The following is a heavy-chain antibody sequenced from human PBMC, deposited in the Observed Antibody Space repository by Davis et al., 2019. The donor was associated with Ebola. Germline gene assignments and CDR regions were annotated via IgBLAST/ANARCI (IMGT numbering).Heavy chain of an antibody. CDR3: ARSIMQDYDFWSGYRSYYMDV. CDR2: INHSAST. D-gene: IGHD3-3*01. Sequence: MPSETLSLTCAVYGGSSTRYLLTCIRQPPWKGLEWIGEINHSASTSYNPSLKSRVTISVDTSKNQFSLKVTSVTAADTAVYYCARSIMQDYDFWSGYRSYYMDVWGKGTTVTVSS. CDR1: GGSSTRYL. V-gene: IGHV4-34*01. J-gene: IGHJ6*03.